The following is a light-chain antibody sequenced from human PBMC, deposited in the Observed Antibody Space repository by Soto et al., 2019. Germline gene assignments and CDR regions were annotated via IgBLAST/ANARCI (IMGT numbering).Light chain of an antibody. CDR2: DVS. Sequence: QSALTQPPSASGSPGQSVTISCTGTSRDVGAYKFVSWYQQHPGKAPKLLIYDVSKRPTGVPDRFSGSKSGNTASLTVSGLQADDEADYYCSSYTSSSTVLFGGGTKLTVL. J-gene: IGLJ2*01. CDR1: SRDVGAYKF. CDR3: SSYTSSSTVL. V-gene: IGLV2-8*01.